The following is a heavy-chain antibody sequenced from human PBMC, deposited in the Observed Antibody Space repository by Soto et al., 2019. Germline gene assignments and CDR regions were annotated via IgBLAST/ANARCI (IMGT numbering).Heavy chain of an antibody. CDR3: AKDRERWLQPRVY. V-gene: IGHV3-23*01. Sequence: LRLSCAASGFTFSSYAMSWVRQAPGKGLEWVSAISGSGGSTYYADSVKGRFTISRDNSKNTLYLQMNSLRAEDTAVYYCAKDRERWLQPRVYWGQGTLVTVSS. J-gene: IGHJ1*01. D-gene: IGHD5-18*01. CDR2: ISGSGGST. CDR1: GFTFSSYA.